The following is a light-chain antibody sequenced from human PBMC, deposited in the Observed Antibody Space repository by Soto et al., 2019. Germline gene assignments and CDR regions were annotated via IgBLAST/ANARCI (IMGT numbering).Light chain of an antibody. CDR2: EVS. Sequence: QSALTQPASVSGSPGQSLTISCTGTNGYKYVSWYQRHPGKAPKLVIYEVSNRPSGVSNRFSGSKSGNTASLTISGLQPEDEADYYCSSFITSHTLLVFGGGTKLTVL. CDR1: NGYKY. CDR3: SSFITSHTLLV. J-gene: IGLJ2*01. V-gene: IGLV2-14*01.